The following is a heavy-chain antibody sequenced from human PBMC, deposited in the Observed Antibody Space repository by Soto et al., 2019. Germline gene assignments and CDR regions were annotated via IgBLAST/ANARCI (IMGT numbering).Heavy chain of an antibody. D-gene: IGHD3-3*01. CDR2: ISGSGGST. Sequence: GGSLRLSCAASGFTFSSYAMSWVRQAPGKGLEWVSAISGSGGSTYYADSVKGRFTISRDNSKNTLYLQMNSLRAEDTAVYYCPKHEYPLATIFGAINFDYWGQGPMVTVSS. CDR1: GFTFSSYA. J-gene: IGHJ4*02. CDR3: PKHEYPLATIFGAINFDY. V-gene: IGHV3-23*01.